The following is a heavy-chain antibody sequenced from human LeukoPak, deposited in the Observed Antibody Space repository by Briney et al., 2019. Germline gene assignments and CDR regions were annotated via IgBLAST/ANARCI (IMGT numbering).Heavy chain of an antibody. Sequence: SGGSLRLSCAASGFTFSSYAMSWVRQAPGKGLEWVSAISGSGGSTYYADSVKGRFTISRDNSKNTLYLQMNSLRAEDTAVYYCARDPKIYGSGSYLYYFDYWGQGTLVTVSS. D-gene: IGHD3-10*01. CDR1: GFTFSSYA. CDR3: ARDPKIYGSGSYLYYFDY. CDR2: ISGSGGST. J-gene: IGHJ4*02. V-gene: IGHV3-23*01.